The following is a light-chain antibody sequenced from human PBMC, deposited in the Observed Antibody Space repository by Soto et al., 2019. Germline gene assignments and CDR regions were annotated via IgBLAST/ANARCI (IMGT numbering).Light chain of an antibody. V-gene: IGKV3-20*01. J-gene: IGKJ1*01. Sequence: EIVLTQSPGTLSLSPGERDTLSCRASQSISSPYLAWYQQKPGQAPRLLIYGTSTRATGIPDRFSGSGSGTDFTLTINRLEPEDFAVYYCQQYADSPRTFGQGTKV. CDR1: QSISSPY. CDR3: QQYADSPRT. CDR2: GTS.